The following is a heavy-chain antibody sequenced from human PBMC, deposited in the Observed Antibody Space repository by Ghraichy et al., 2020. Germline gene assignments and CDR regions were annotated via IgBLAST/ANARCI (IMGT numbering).Heavy chain of an antibody. J-gene: IGHJ4*02. Sequence: GESLNISCAASGFTFSSYSMNWVRQAPGKGLEWVSYISSSSSTIYYADSVKGRFTISRDNAKNSLYLQMNSLRDEDTAVYYCARGTTVDYFGLVNWGQGTLVTVSS. CDR2: ISSSSSTI. CDR3: ARGTTVDYFGLVN. CDR1: GFTFSSYS. V-gene: IGHV3-48*02. D-gene: IGHD4-23*01.